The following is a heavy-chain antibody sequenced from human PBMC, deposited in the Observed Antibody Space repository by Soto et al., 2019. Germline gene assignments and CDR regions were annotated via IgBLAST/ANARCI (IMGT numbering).Heavy chain of an antibody. V-gene: IGHV2-5*01. CDR2: IYGNDDQ. J-gene: IGHJ4*02. Sequence: QITLKESGPTLVKPTQTLTLTCTFSGFSLNTSGVGVGWVRQPPGKALEWLALIYGNDDQRYNLFLKNSLTITKDTFRDQVVLTMTHMDPVHTATYCCAHANNRDYRTPYYFDYWGQGTLVTVS. CDR1: GFSLNTSGVG. CDR3: AHANNRDYRTPYYFDY. D-gene: IGHD1-7*01.